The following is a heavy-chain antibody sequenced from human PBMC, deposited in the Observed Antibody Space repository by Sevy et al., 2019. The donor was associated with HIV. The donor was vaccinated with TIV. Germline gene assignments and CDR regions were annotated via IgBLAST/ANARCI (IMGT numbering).Heavy chain of an antibody. J-gene: IGHJ2*01. D-gene: IGHD3-22*01. CDR1: GFTFSSYS. CDR3: ARDDDSSGYYHRWYFDL. V-gene: IGHV3-48*01. Sequence: GGSLRLSCAASGFTFSSYSMNWVRQAPGKGLEWVSYISSSSSTIYYADSVKGRFTISRDNAKNSLYLQMNSLRAEDTAVYYCARDDDSSGYYHRWYFDLWGRGTLVTVS. CDR2: ISSSSSTI.